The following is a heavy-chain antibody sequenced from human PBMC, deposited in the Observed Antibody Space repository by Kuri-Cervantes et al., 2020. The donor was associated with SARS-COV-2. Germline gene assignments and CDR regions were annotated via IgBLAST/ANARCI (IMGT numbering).Heavy chain of an antibody. D-gene: IGHD3-3*01. CDR1: GFTFTNAW. J-gene: IGHJ6*03. Sequence: GGSLRLSCAASGFTFTNAWMSWVRQAPGKGLEWVSAIIYSGDSTYYADSVKGRFTISRDNSKNTLYLQMNSLRAEDTAVYYCARERGEIFGVVIYYYMDVWGKGTTVTVSS. CDR3: ARERGEIFGVVIYYYMDV. CDR2: IIYSGDST. V-gene: IGHV3-23*01.